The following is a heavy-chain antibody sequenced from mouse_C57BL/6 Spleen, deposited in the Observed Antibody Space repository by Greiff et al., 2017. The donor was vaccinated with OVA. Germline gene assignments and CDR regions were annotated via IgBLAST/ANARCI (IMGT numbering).Heavy chain of an antibody. J-gene: IGHJ4*01. CDR2: IYPGNGDT. Sequence: QVQLKESGAELVRPGASVKMSCKASGYTFTSYNMHWVKQTPRKGLEWIGAIYPGNGDTSYNQKFKGKATLTVDKSSSTAYMQLSSLTSEDSAVYFCAREAGTTNAMDYWGQGTSVTVSS. D-gene: IGHD3-3*01. CDR1: GYTFTSYN. V-gene: IGHV1-12*01. CDR3: AREAGTTNAMDY.